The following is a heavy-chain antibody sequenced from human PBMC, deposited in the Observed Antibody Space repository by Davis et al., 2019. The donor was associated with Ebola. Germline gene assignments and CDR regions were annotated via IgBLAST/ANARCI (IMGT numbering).Heavy chain of an antibody. D-gene: IGHD3-9*01. V-gene: IGHV3-30*18. Sequence: PGGSLRLSCAASGFTFSSYGMHWVRQAPGKGLEWVAVISYDGSNKYYADSVKGRFTISRDNSKNTLYLQMNSLRAEDTAVYYCAKDDAGDNVLRYFDWFYSGMDVWGQGTTVTVSS. CDR2: ISYDGSNK. CDR3: AKDDAGDNVLRYFDWFYSGMDV. J-gene: IGHJ6*02. CDR1: GFTFSSYG.